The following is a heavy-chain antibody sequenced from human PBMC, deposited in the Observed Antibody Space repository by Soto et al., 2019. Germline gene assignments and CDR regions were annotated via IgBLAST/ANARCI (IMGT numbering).Heavy chain of an antibody. CDR2: ISSSGSTI. J-gene: IGHJ6*02. V-gene: IGHV3-11*01. D-gene: IGHD6-6*01. CDR3: AAGIAARPFYYYGMDV. CDR1: GFTFSDYY. Sequence: QVQLVESGGGLVKPGGSLRLSCATSGFTFSDYYMNWIRQAPGKGLEWVSYISSSGSTIYYADSVKGRFTISRDNAKNSLYLQMNSLRAEDTAVYYCAAGIAARPFYYYGMDVWGQGTTVTVSS.